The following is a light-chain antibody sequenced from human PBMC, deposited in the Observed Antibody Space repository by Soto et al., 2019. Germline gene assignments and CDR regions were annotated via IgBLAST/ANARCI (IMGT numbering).Light chain of an antibody. CDR2: DAS. V-gene: IGKV3-11*01. J-gene: IGKJ4*01. Sequence: EIVLTQSPATLSLSPGERATLSCRASQSVSSYLAWYQQKPGQAPRLLIYDASNSATSIPTRFSSSGCGTDFSLTIISLKPKDITVYYCQQRSNGTPLTFGGVTQVEIK. CDR1: QSVSSY. CDR3: QQRSNGTPLT.